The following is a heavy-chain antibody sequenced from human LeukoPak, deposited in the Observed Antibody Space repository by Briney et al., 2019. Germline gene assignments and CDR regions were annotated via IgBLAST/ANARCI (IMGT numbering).Heavy chain of an antibody. J-gene: IGHJ6*02. Sequence: GGSLRLSCAASGFSFSNYWMSWVRQGPGKGLEWVANINEDGSDKYYVDYVMGRFTISKYNTKNSVYLQMNSLRPEDTAIYYCAWYGVTHGLDVWGGGRTVGV. D-gene: IGHD3-10*01. CDR3: AWYGVTHGLDV. CDR1: GFSFSNYW. V-gene: IGHV3-7*01. CDR2: INEDGSDK.